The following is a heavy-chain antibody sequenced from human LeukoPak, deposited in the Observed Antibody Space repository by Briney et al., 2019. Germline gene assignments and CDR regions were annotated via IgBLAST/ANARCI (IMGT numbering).Heavy chain of an antibody. D-gene: IGHD1-26*01. J-gene: IGHJ3*02. CDR2: INPSGGST. V-gene: IGHV1-46*01. Sequence: ASVKVSCKTSGYTFTNYYIHWVRQAPGQGLEWMGIINPSGGSTTYAQKFQGRVTMTRDMSTSTVYMGLSSLRSEDTAVFYCARPSWVKNAFDIWGQGTMVTVSS. CDR1: GYTFTNYY. CDR3: ARPSWVKNAFDI.